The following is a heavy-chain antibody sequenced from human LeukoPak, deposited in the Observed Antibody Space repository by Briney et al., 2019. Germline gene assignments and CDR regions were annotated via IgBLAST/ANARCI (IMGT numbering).Heavy chain of an antibody. CDR1: GFTFSSYA. V-gene: IGHV3-23*01. Sequence: PGGSLRLSCAASGFTFSSYAMSWVRQAPGKGLEWVSTISGNGGSTYYADSVKGRFTISRDNAKNSLYLQMNSLRAEDTAVYYCARAAGPAIFDYWGQGTLVTVSS. CDR3: ARAAGPAIFDY. D-gene: IGHD3-10*01. J-gene: IGHJ4*02. CDR2: ISGNGGST.